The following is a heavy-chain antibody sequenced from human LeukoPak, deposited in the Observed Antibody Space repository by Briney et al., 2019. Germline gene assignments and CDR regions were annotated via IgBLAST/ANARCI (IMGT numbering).Heavy chain of an antibody. V-gene: IGHV5-51*01. J-gene: IGHJ4*02. D-gene: IGHD3-22*01. Sequence: GESLKISCKGSGYSFTSYWIAWVRQMPGKGLEWMGIIYPGDSDTRYSPSFQGQVTISADKSISTAYLQWSSLKASDTAMYYCARQFSLYYDSSGYYSEDYWGQGTLVTVSS. CDR1: GYSFTSYW. CDR3: ARQFSLYYDSSGYYSEDY. CDR2: IYPGDSDT.